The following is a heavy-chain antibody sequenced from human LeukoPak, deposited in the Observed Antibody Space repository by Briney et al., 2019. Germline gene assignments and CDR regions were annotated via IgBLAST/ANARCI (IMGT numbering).Heavy chain of an antibody. CDR3: AGLGASCGGDCYTWAFDI. Sequence: ASVKVSCKASGYTFTTYYLHWVRQAPGQGLEWMGIINPSGASTMYAQKFQGRVTMTMDTSTSTVYMELSSLRSEDTAMYYCAGLGASCGGDCYTWAFDIWGQGTMVTVSS. CDR2: INPSGAST. J-gene: IGHJ3*02. CDR1: GYTFTTYY. D-gene: IGHD2-21*02. V-gene: IGHV1-46*01.